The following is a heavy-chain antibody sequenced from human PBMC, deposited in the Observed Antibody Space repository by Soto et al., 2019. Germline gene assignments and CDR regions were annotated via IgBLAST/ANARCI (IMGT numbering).Heavy chain of an antibody. J-gene: IGHJ6*03. CDR1: GFTFTSYA. V-gene: IGHV3-23*01. CDR2: ISGSGGST. D-gene: IGHD3-16*01. Sequence: EVQLLESGGGLVQPGGSLRLSCAASGFTFTSYAMSWVRQAPGKGLEWVSAISGSGGSTYYADSVKGRFTISRDNSMNTLYLQMNSLRAEDTAVYYCAREGGGFYYYYYMDVWGKGTTVTVSS. CDR3: AREGGGFYYYYYMDV.